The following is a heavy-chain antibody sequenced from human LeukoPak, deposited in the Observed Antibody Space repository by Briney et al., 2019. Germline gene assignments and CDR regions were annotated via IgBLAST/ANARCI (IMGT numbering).Heavy chain of an antibody. CDR1: GYTFTRYY. CDR3: ASSLRTGYSSQGAFDI. D-gene: IGHD6-13*01. CDR2: INPSGGST. V-gene: IGHV1-46*01. Sequence: GASVSVSCKASGYTFTRYYMHWVRQAPGQGLEWMGIINPSGGSTSYAQKFQGRVTMTTDTSTSTVYMELTSLRSEDTAVYYCASSLRTGYSSQGAFDIWGQGTMVSVSS. J-gene: IGHJ3*02.